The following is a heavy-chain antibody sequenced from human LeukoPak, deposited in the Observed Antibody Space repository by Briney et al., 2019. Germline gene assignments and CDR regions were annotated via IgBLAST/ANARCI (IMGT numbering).Heavy chain of an antibody. V-gene: IGHV3-30-3*01. D-gene: IGHD1-14*01. Sequence: GGSLRLSCAASGFTFSSYAMHWVRQAPGKGLEWVAVISYDGSNKYYADSVKGRFTISRDNSKNTLYLQMNSLRAEDTAVYYCARGNPTEFLDYWGQGTLVTVSS. CDR3: ARGNPTEFLDY. CDR2: ISYDGSNK. CDR1: GFTFSSYA. J-gene: IGHJ4*02.